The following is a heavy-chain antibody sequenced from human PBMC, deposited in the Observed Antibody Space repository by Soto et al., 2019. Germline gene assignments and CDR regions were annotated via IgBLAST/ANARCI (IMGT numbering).Heavy chain of an antibody. J-gene: IGHJ5*02. V-gene: IGHV4-39*01. CDR1: GGSISSSSYY. D-gene: IGHD6-19*01. Sequence: SETLSLTCTVSGGSISSSSYYWGWIRQPPGKGLEWIGSIYYSGSTYYNPSLKSRVTISVDTSKNQFSLKLSSVTAADTAVYYCASCIAVAGRVNWFDPWGQGTLVTVSS. CDR2: IYYSGST. CDR3: ASCIAVAGRVNWFDP.